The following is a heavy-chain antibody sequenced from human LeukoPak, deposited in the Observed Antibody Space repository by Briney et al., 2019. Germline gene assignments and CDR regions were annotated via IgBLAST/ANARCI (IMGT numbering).Heavy chain of an antibody. D-gene: IGHD2-15*01. V-gene: IGHV1-69*04. CDR3: ARDRSGYCSGGSCYSSTIPFDY. CDR2: IIPIFGIA. J-gene: IGHJ4*02. CDR1: GGTFSSYA. Sequence: ASVKVSCKASGGTFSSYAISAVRQAPGQGLEWMGRIIPIFGIANYAQKFQGRVTITADKSTSTAYMELSSLRSEDTAVYYCARDRSGYCSGGSCYSSTIPFDYWGQGTLVTVSS.